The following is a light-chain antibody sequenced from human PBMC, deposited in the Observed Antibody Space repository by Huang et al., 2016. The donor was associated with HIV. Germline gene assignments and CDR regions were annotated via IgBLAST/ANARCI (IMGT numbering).Light chain of an antibody. V-gene: IGKV1-33*01. Sequence: DIQMTQSPSSLSASVGDRVTITCKASQDISNYLNWYQQKPGKAPKLLIYDESNLETGVSSRFSGSGSGTDFTFTISSLQPEDIATYYCQHYDNLRTFGQGTKVEIK. J-gene: IGKJ1*01. CDR3: QHYDNLRT. CDR1: QDISNY. CDR2: DES.